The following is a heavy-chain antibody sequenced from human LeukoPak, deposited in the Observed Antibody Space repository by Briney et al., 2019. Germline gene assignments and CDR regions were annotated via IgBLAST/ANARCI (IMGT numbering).Heavy chain of an antibody. Sequence: SETLSLTCTVSGGSISSSSYYWGWIRQPPGKGLEWIGSIYYSGSTYYNPSLKSRVTISVDTSKNQFSLKLSSVTAADTAVYYCARTRSVAAAFYFDYWGQGILVTVSS. CDR1: GGSISSSSYY. CDR3: ARTRSVAAAFYFDY. CDR2: IYYSGST. D-gene: IGHD6-13*01. V-gene: IGHV4-39*01. J-gene: IGHJ4*02.